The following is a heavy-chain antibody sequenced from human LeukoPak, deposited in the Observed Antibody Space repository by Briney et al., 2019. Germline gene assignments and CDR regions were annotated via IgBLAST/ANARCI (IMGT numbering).Heavy chain of an antibody. CDR3: ARDIWFGELSYGMDV. CDR1: GCTFTSYY. J-gene: IGHJ6*04. D-gene: IGHD3-10*01. Sequence: SVKVSCKASGCTFTSYYMHWVRQAPGQGLEWMGGIIPIFGTANYAQKFQGRVTITADESTSTAYMELSSLRSEDTAVYYCARDIWFGELSYGMDVWGKGTAVTVSS. CDR2: IIPIFGTA. V-gene: IGHV1-69*13.